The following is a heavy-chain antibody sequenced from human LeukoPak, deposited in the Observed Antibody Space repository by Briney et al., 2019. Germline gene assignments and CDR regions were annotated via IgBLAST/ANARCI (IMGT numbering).Heavy chain of an antibody. V-gene: IGHV3-53*01. Sequence: GGSLRLSCAASGFTVSSKYMSWVRQAPGKGLERVSVIHSGGSTYYADSVKGRFTISRDNSKNTLYIQMNSLRAEDTAVYYCARGVAVAGTIYFDYWGQGTLVTVSS. D-gene: IGHD6-19*01. CDR3: ARGVAVAGTIYFDY. CDR1: GFTVSSKY. J-gene: IGHJ4*02. CDR2: IHSGGST.